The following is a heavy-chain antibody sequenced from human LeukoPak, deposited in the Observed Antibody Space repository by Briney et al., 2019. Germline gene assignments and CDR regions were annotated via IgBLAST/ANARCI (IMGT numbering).Heavy chain of an antibody. CDR2: IGTADDT. CDR3: ARDWQLYGMDV. V-gene: IGHV3-13*01. CDR1: GFTFGTYD. D-gene: IGHD1-1*01. Sequence: GGSLRLSCAASGFTFGTYDMHWVRQVTGKGLDWVSSIGTADDTYYPDSMKGRFTISRDNAKNSLYLQMNSLRAEDTAVYYCARDWQLYGMDVWGQGTTVTVSS. J-gene: IGHJ6*02.